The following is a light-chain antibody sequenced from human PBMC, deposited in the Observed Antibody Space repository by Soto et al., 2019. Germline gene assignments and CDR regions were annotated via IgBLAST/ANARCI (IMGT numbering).Light chain of an antibody. Sequence: QSALTQPASVSGSPGQSITISCTGTSSDVGGYNYVSWYQQHPGKAPKLMIYEVSNRPSGVSNRFSGSKSGNTASLTISGLQAEDEADYYCISYTSSSIVFGGGTQLTVL. CDR1: SSDVGGYNY. J-gene: IGLJ3*02. CDR3: ISYTSSSIV. V-gene: IGLV2-14*01. CDR2: EVS.